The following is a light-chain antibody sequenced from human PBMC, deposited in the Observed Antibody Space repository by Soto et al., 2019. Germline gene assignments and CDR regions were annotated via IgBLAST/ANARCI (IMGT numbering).Light chain of an antibody. J-gene: IGLJ2*01. Sequence: QSVLTQPPSVSGAPGQRVTISCTGSSSNIGAGYDVHWYQQLPGTTPKLLIYVYNNRPSGVPDRFSGSKSGTSASLAITGLQAEYEADYYCQSYDNRLSAVIFGGGTKLTVL. CDR1: SSNIGAGYD. CDR3: QSYDNRLSAVI. V-gene: IGLV1-40*01. CDR2: VYN.